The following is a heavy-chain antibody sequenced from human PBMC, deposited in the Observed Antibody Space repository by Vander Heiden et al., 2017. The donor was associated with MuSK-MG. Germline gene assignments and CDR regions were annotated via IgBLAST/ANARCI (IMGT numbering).Heavy chain of an antibody. J-gene: IGHJ4*02. CDR2: INHSGST. D-gene: IGHD5-12*01. V-gene: IGHV4-34*01. Sequence: QVQLQQWGAGLLKPSETLSLTCAVYGGSFSGYYWSWIRQPTGKGLEWIGEINHSGSTNYNPSLKSRVTISVDTSKNQFSLKLSSVTAADTAVYYCARGPKWLRPSLFDYWGQGTLVTVSS. CDR3: ARGPKWLRPSLFDY. CDR1: GGSFSGYY.